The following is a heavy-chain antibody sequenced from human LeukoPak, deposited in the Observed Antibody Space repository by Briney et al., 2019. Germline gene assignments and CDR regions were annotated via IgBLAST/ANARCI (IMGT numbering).Heavy chain of an antibody. CDR1: GFTVSSNY. D-gene: IGHD6-6*01. V-gene: IGHV3-66*01. J-gene: IGHJ3*02. CDR3: ASEGGRLVRPFDI. CDR2: IYSGGST. Sequence: GGSLRLSCAASGFTVSSNYMSWVRQAPGKGLEWVSVIYSGGSTYYADSGKGRFTISRDHSKNTLYLQMNSLTAEDPAVYYCASEGGRLVRPFDIWGQGTMVTVSS.